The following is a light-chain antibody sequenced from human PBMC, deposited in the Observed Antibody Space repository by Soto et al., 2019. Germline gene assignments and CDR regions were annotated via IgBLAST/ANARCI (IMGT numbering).Light chain of an antibody. CDR3: RQYRSTFWT. V-gene: IGKV3-20*01. CDR2: GAS. J-gene: IGKJ1*01. CDR1: QSISSSY. Sequence: EIVLTQSPGTLSLSPGERATLSCRASQSISSSYLAWYQQKPGQAPRLLVYGASSRATGIPDRFSGSGSGTDFTLTISRLEPEDFAMYYWRQYRSTFWTFGQGTKVDIK.